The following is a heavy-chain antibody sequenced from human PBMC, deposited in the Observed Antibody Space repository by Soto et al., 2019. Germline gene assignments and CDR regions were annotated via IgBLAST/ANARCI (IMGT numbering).Heavy chain of an antibody. CDR3: ARSRYFDWLSYYGMDV. D-gene: IGHD3-9*01. Sequence: GASVKVSCKASGYTFTGYYMHWVRKAPGQGLEWMGWINPNSGGTNYAQKFQGWVTMTRDTSISTAYMELSRLRSDDTAVYYCARSRYFDWLSYYGMDVWGQGTTVTVSS. CDR1: GYTFTGYY. J-gene: IGHJ6*02. V-gene: IGHV1-2*04. CDR2: INPNSGGT.